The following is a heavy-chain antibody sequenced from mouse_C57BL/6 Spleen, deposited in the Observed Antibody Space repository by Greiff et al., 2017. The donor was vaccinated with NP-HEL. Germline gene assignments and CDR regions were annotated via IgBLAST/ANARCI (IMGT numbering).Heavy chain of an antibody. CDR2: IYPRSGNT. V-gene: IGHV1-81*01. CDR3: ARAGYYDYGYAMDY. D-gene: IGHD2-4*01. CDR1: GYTFTSYG. J-gene: IGHJ4*01. Sequence: QVQLQQSGAELARPGASVKLSCKASGYTFTSYGISWVKQRTGQGLEWIGEIYPRSGNTYYNEKFKGKATLTADKYSSTAYMELRSLTSEDSAVYFCARAGYYDYGYAMDYWGQGTSVTVSS.